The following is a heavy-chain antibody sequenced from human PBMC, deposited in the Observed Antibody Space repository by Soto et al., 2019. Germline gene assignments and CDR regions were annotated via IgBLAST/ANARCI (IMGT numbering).Heavy chain of an antibody. CDR1: GDSISSPTW. D-gene: IGHD4-17*01. Sequence: QVQLQESGPGLVKPSETLSLTCDVSGDSISSPTWWTWVRQPPGKGLEWIGEVYHSGSTNYNSSLKSRVTISVDKSKNHFSLRLTSVTAADTAVYYCATRAPIDGDPYWGQGTLVTVSS. CDR2: VYHSGST. J-gene: IGHJ4*02. V-gene: IGHV4-4*02. CDR3: ATRAPIDGDPY.